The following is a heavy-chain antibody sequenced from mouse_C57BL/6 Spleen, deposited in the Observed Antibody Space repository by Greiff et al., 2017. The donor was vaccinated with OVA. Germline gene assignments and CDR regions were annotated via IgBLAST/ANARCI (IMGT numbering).Heavy chain of an antibody. D-gene: IGHD1-1*01. J-gene: IGHJ4*01. CDR1: GFTFSDYG. V-gene: IGHV5-17*01. Sequence: DVMLVESGGGLVKPGGSLKLSCAASGFTFSDYGMHWVRQAPEKGLEWVAYISSGSSTIYYADTVKGRFTISRDNAKNTLFLQMTSRRSEDTAMYYCARGTVVATRAMDYWGQGTSVTVSS. CDR3: ARGTVVATRAMDY. CDR2: ISSGSSTI.